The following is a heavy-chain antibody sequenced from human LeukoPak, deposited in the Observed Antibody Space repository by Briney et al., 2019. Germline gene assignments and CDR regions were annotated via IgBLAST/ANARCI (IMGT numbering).Heavy chain of an antibody. CDR1: GYTFTGYY. CDR3: ARVRDGYNGIDY. CDR2: INPNSGGT. D-gene: IGHD5-24*01. V-gene: IGHV1-2*02. Sequence: ASVKVSCKASGYTFTGYYMHWVRQAPGQGLEWMGWINPNSGGTNYAQKFQGRVTMTRDTSISTAYMELSRLRSDDTAVYYCARVRDGYNGIDYWGQGTLVTVSS. J-gene: IGHJ4*02.